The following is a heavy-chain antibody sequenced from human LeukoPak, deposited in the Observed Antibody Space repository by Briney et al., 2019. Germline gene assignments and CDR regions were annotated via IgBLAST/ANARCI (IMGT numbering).Heavy chain of an antibody. CDR3: ARVSSGSSALDYYYYMDV. D-gene: IGHD3-10*01. J-gene: IGHJ6*03. Sequence: ASVKVSCKASGYTFTSYGISWVRQAPGQGLEWMGWISAYKGNTNYAQKLQGRVTMTTDTSTSTAYMELRSLRSDDTAVYYCARVSSGSSALDYYYYMDVWGKGTTVTISS. CDR2: ISAYKGNT. V-gene: IGHV1-18*01. CDR1: GYTFTSYG.